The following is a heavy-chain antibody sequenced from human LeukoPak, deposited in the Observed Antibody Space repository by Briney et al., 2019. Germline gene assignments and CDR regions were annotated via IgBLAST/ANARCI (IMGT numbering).Heavy chain of an antibody. CDR1: GFTFSSSG. Sequence: GGSLRLSCAASGFTFSSSGMSWVRQAPGKGLEWLSAIRGSGDSTYYADSVKGRFTISRDNSKNTLYLQMNSLRAEDTAVYYCAKSKEKVVVAATGDYWGQGTLVTVSS. CDR3: AKSKEKVVVAATGDY. J-gene: IGHJ4*02. CDR2: IRGSGDST. V-gene: IGHV3-23*01. D-gene: IGHD2-15*01.